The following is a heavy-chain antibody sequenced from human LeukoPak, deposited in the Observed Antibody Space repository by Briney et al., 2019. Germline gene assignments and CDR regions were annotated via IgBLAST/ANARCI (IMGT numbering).Heavy chain of an antibody. CDR1: GFTVSSNF. J-gene: IGHJ5*02. D-gene: IGHD3-10*01. CDR2: IYSGGST. V-gene: IGHV3-53*01. CDR3: AIWFGELSGS. Sequence: GGSLRLSCAASGFTVSSNFMSWVRQAPGKGLEWVSVIYSGGSTYYADSVKGRFTVSRDNSKNTLYLQMNSLRAEDTAVYYCAIWFGELSGSWGQGTLVTVPS.